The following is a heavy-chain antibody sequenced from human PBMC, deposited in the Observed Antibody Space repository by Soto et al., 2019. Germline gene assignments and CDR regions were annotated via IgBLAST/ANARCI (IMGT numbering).Heavy chain of an antibody. CDR3: AGWGGYDSNY. CDR1: GFRLSSYW. CDR2: IDPDGRVG. Sequence: EAQLLGSGGGLVQPGGSPRLSCVASGFRLSSYWMNWDRQTPGMGLEWVANIDPDGRVGSHVGSVKGRFTTSRDNAKNSLYLQMNSLSADDSAVYFCAGWGGYDSNYGGRGIVVTVSS. D-gene: IGHD3-16*01. J-gene: IGHJ4*02. V-gene: IGHV3-7*03.